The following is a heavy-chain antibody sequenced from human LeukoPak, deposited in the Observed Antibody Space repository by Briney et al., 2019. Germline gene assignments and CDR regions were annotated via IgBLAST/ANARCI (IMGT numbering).Heavy chain of an antibody. CDR3: AKSYYFGSGSYPPLFDY. CDR2: INWNSERT. Sequence: GGSLRLPCAASGFTFDDYDMHWVRQVPGKGLEWVSGINWNSERTDYADSVKGRFTISRDNAKSSLFLQINSLRAEDTALYYCAKSYYFGSGSYPPLFDYWGQGTLVIVSS. D-gene: IGHD3-10*01. CDR1: GFTFDDYD. V-gene: IGHV3-9*01. J-gene: IGHJ4*02.